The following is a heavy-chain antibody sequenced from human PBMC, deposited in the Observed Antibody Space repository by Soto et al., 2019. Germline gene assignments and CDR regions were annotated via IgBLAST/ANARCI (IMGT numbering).Heavy chain of an antibody. CDR2: ISAYNGNT. CDR1: GYTFTSYG. D-gene: IGHD3-10*01. J-gene: IGHJ3*02. Sequence: ASVKVSCKASGYTFTSYGISWVRHAPGQGLEWMGWISAYNGNTNYAQKFQGRVTMTRDTSTSTVYMELSSLRSEDTAVYYCARVADGSGSYMAFDIWGQGTMVTVSS. V-gene: IGHV1-18*01. CDR3: ARVADGSGSYMAFDI.